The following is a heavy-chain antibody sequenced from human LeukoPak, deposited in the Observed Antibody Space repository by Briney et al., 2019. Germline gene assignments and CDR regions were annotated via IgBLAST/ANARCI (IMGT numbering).Heavy chain of an antibody. CDR2: ISGSGTTT. J-gene: IGHJ4*02. V-gene: IGHV3-23*01. CDR3: ANDELSLNYLDY. D-gene: IGHD1-26*01. CDR1: GFTFSSYA. Sequence: GGSLRLSCAASGFTFSSYAMSWVRQAPGKGLEWVSAISGSGTTTYYADSVKGRFTISRDNSKNTLYLQMNSLRAEDTAVYYCANDELSLNYLDYWGQGTLVTVSS.